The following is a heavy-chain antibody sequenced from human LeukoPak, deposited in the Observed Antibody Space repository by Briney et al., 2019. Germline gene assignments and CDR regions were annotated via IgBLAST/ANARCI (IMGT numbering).Heavy chain of an antibody. CDR3: AGSKPHGSGSYYLDAFDI. Sequence: ASVKVSCKASGYTFTGYYMHWVRQAPGQGLEWMGWINPNSGGTNYARKFQGRVTMTRDTSISTAYMELSRLRSDDTAVYYCAGSKPHGSGSYYLDAFDIWGQGTMVTVSS. D-gene: IGHD3-10*01. J-gene: IGHJ3*02. CDR2: INPNSGGT. CDR1: GYTFTGYY. V-gene: IGHV1-2*02.